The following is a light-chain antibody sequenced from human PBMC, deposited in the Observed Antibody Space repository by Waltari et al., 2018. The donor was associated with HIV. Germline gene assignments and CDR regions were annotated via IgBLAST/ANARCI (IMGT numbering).Light chain of an antibody. CDR3: SSYRNSTFYV. V-gene: IGLV2-14*03. J-gene: IGLJ1*01. CDR1: TSDVGGYNY. Sequence: QSALTQPASVSGSPGQSITISCTGTTSDVGGYNYVPWYQQHPGKAPRVIIYDVSNRPSGVSDRFSGSKSGNTASLTISGLQAEDEADYFCSSYRNSTFYVFGNGTKVTVL. CDR2: DVS.